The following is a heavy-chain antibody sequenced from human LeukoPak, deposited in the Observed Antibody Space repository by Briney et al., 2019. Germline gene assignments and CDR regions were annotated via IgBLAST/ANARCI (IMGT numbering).Heavy chain of an antibody. J-gene: IGHJ4*02. CDR3: AKDNPLDY. V-gene: IGHV3-48*03. D-gene: IGHD1-14*01. CDR2: ISRSGTTI. Sequence: GGSLRLSCAASGFTFSSYEMNWVRQAPGRGLEWVSFISRSGTTIYYADSVKGRFTISRDNSKNTVYLHINSLRTEDTALYYCAKDNPLDYWGQGTLVIVSS. CDR1: GFTFSSYE.